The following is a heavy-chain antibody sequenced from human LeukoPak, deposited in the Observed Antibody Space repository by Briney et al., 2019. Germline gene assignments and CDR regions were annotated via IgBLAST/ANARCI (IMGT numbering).Heavy chain of an antibody. V-gene: IGHV3-30*04. D-gene: IGHD1-26*01. CDR2: ISYDGSNK. Sequence: GGSLRLSCAASGFTFSSYAMHWVRQAPGKGLEWVAVISYDGSNKYYADSVKGRFTISRDNSKNTLYLQMNSLRAEDTAVYYCARVESIVGAAFDYWGQGTLATVSS. CDR3: ARVESIVGAAFDY. J-gene: IGHJ4*02. CDR1: GFTFSSYA.